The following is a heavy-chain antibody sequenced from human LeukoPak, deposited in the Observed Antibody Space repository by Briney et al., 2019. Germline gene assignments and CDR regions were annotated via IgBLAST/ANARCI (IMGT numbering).Heavy chain of an antibody. V-gene: IGHV4-4*07. Sequence: SGTLSLTCTVSGGSISSYYWSWIRQPAGKGLEWIGRIYTSGSTNYNPSLKSRVTMSVDTSKNEFSLKLSSVTAADTAVYYCAREINSLTGYNYWGQGTLVTVSS. CDR1: GGSISSYY. D-gene: IGHD3-9*01. CDR3: AREINSLTGYNY. CDR2: IYTSGST. J-gene: IGHJ4*02.